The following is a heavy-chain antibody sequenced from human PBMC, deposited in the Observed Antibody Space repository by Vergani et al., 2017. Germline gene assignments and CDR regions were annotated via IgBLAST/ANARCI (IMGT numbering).Heavy chain of an antibody. D-gene: IGHD2-2*02. CDR2: IKQDGSEK. CDR1: GFTFSSYW. Sequence: EVQLVESGGGLVQPGGSLRLSCAASGFTFSSYWMSWVRQAPGKGLEWVANIKQDGSEKYYVDSVKGRFTISRDNAKNSLYLQMNSLRAEDTAVYYCVRWDIVVVPAAIRTNYYYYYGMDVWGQGTTVTVSS. J-gene: IGHJ6*02. CDR3: VRWDIVVVPAAIRTNYYYYYGMDV. V-gene: IGHV3-7*01.